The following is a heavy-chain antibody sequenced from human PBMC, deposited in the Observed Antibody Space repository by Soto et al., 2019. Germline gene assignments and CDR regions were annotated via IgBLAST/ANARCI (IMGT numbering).Heavy chain of an antibody. D-gene: IGHD2-2*01. V-gene: IGHV4-30-2*01. Sequence: PSETLSLTCAVSGGSISSGGYSWSWIRQPPGKGLEWIGYIYHSGSTYYNPSLKSRVTISVDRSKNQFSLKLSSVTAADTAVYYCARGNQLLSGSSNYYYYYMDVWGKGTTVTVSS. CDR3: ARGNQLLSGSSNYYYYYMDV. J-gene: IGHJ6*03. CDR1: GGSISSGGYS. CDR2: IYHSGST.